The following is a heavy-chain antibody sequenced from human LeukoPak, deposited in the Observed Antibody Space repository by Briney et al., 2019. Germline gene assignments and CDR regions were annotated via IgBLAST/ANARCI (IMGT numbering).Heavy chain of an antibody. V-gene: IGHV3-7*01. CDR1: GFTFSSYW. Sequence: PGGSLRLSCAASGFTFSSYWMSWVRQAPGKGLEWVANIKQDGSEKYYVDSVKGRFTISRDNAKNSLYLQMNSLRAEDTAVYYCARGHWQQRRSTAYAFDIWGQGTMVTVSS. CDR3: ARGHWQQRRSTAYAFDI. D-gene: IGHD6-13*01. CDR2: IKQDGSEK. J-gene: IGHJ3*02.